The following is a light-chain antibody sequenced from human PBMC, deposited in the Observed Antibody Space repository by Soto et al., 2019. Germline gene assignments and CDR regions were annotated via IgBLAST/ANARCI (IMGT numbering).Light chain of an antibody. V-gene: IGKV1-16*02. CDR1: QGISTY. J-gene: IGKJ2*01. CDR2: GAS. Sequence: DIQMTQSPSSLSASVGDRVTITCRASQGISTYLAWFQHKPGKAPKSLIYGASSLQSGVPSKFRGSGSGTDFTLTITSLQPEDFGIYYCLQYDSSPYTFGQGTKLEIK. CDR3: LQYDSSPYT.